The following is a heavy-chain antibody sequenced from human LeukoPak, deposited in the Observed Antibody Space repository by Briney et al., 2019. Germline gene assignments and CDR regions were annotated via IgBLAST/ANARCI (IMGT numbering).Heavy chain of an antibody. V-gene: IGHV3-21*01. J-gene: IGHJ4*02. CDR3: ARDSSGSDHFDN. Sequence: GGSLRLSCAASGFTFSTYSMNWVRQAPWKGLEWVSSISSSSSFIYYADSVKGRFSISRDNAKNSLYLQMNSLRAEDTAVYYCARDSSGSDHFDNWGQGTLVTVSS. CDR1: GFTFSTYS. CDR2: ISSSSSFI. D-gene: IGHD3-10*01.